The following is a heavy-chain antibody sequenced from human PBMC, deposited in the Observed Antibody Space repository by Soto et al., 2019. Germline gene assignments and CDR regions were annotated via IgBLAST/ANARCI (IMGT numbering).Heavy chain of an antibody. V-gene: IGHV1-18*01. CDR2: ISAYNGNT. D-gene: IGHD4-17*01. J-gene: IGHJ6*03. CDR1: GYTFTSYG. CDR3: ASFGQKYYDYGDYASTGDYYYYMDV. Sequence: ASVKVSCKASGYTFTSYGISWVRQAPGQGLEWMGWISAYNGNTNYAQKLQGRVTMTTDTSTSTAYMELRSLRSDDTAVYYCASFGQKYYDYGDYASTGDYYYYMDVWGKGTTVTVSS.